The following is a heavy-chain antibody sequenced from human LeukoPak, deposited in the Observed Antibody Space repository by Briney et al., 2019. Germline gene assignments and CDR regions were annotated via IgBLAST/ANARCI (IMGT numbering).Heavy chain of an antibody. CDR3: ARDRGYFSY. CDR1: GFTFSIYS. J-gene: IGHJ4*02. Sequence: GGSLRLSCAASGFTFSIYSMNWVRQAPGKGLEWVSYISSSSNTIYYADSVKGRFTISRDNAKNSVYLQMGSLRDEDTAVYYCARDRGYFSYWGQGALVTVSS. CDR2: ISSSSNTI. D-gene: IGHD2-15*01. V-gene: IGHV3-48*02.